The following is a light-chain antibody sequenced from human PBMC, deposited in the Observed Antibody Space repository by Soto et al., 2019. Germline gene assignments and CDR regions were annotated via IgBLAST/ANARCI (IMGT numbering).Light chain of an antibody. CDR3: SSYTGSSTLLYV. J-gene: IGLJ1*01. V-gene: IGLV2-14*01. CDR2: DVS. Sequence: HSVLTHTAYLPGSPGHAITISCTGTSRDGGGYNYVSWYQQHPGKAPKLMIYDVSNRPSGVSNRFSGSKSGNTASLTISGLQAEDEADYYCSSYTGSSTLLYVFGTGTKVTVL. CDR1: SRDGGGYNY.